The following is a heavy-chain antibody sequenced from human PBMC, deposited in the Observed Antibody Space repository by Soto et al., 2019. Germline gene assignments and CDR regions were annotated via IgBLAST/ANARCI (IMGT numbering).Heavy chain of an antibody. J-gene: IGHJ4*02. CDR1: GFSLSPSGVG. D-gene: IGHD6-13*01. V-gene: IGHV2-5*02. CDR3: AHLLNYSSSWYYFDY. CDR2: IYWDDDK. Sequence: SGPTLVNPTQTLTLTCTFSGFSLSPSGVGVGWIRQPPGKALEWLALIYWDDDKRYSPSLKSRLTITKDTSKNQVVLTMTNMDPVDTATYYFAHLLNYSSSWYYFDYWGQGTLVTVSS.